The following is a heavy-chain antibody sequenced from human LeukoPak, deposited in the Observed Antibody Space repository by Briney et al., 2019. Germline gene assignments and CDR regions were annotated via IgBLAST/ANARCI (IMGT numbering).Heavy chain of an antibody. CDR3: ARKSDTKAPDY. CDR2: VYPDDSET. J-gene: IGHJ4*01. Sequence: GESLKISCKASGYSFTTYSIGWVRQMPGKGLEWMGIVYPDDSETRYSPSFEGQVTFSVDISINTAYLQWNSLKASDSAMYYCARKSDTKAPDYWGHGTLVTVSS. V-gene: IGHV5-51*01. D-gene: IGHD5-18*01. CDR1: GYSFTTYS.